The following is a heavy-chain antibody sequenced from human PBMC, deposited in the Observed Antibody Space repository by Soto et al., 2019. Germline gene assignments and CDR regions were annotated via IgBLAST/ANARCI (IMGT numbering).Heavy chain of an antibody. CDR2: ISSSSSYI. CDR3: ARDGRQLVPSDY. D-gene: IGHD6-6*01. V-gene: IGHV3-21*01. CDR1: GFTFSSYS. J-gene: IGHJ4*02. Sequence: PGGSLRLSCAPSGFTFSSYSMNWVRQAPGKGLECASSISSSSSYIYYADSVKGRFTISRDNAKNSLYLQMNSLRAEDTAVYYCARDGRQLVPSDYWGQGPLVT.